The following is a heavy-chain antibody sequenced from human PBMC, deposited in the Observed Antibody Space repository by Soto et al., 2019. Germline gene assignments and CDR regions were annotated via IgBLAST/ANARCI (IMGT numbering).Heavy chain of an antibody. CDR1: GFTFSSYW. CDR3: AREGDYDTYYYYMDV. Sequence: PGGSLRLSCAASGFTFSSYWMSWVRQAPGKGLEWVANIKQDGSEKYYVDSVKGRFTISRDNAKNSLYLQMNSLRAEDTAVYYCAREGDYDTYYYYMDVWGKGTTVTVSS. J-gene: IGHJ6*03. V-gene: IGHV3-7*01. D-gene: IGHD3-9*01. CDR2: IKQDGSEK.